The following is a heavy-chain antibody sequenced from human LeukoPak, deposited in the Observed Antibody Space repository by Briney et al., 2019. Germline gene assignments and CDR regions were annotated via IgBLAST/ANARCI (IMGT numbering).Heavy chain of an antibody. Sequence: ASVKVSCKASGGTFSSYDINWVRQATGQGLEWMGWMNPNSGNTGYAQKFQGRVTMTRNTSISTAYMELSSLRSEDTAVYYCARGRGGSGRYYFYYYYYMDVWGKGTTVTISS. J-gene: IGHJ6*03. CDR2: MNPNSGNT. V-gene: IGHV1-8*02. D-gene: IGHD3-10*01. CDR3: ARGRGGSGRYYFYYYYYMDV. CDR1: GGTFSSYD.